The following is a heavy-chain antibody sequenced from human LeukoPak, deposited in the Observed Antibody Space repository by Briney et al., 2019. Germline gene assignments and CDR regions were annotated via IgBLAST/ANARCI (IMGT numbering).Heavy chain of an antibody. CDR3: ARDPGTCGGDCEHFDY. D-gene: IGHD2-21*02. J-gene: IGHJ4*02. Sequence: GGSLRLSCAGSGFTFSSYGMHWVRQAPGKGLEWVAVISYDGSNKYYADSVKGRFTISRDNSKNTLYLQMNSLRAEDTAVYYCARDPGTCGGDCEHFDYWGQGTLVTVSS. CDR2: ISYDGSNK. V-gene: IGHV3-30*03. CDR1: GFTFSSYG.